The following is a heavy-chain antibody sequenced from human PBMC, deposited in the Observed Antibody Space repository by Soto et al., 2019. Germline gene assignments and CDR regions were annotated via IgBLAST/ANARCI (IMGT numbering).Heavy chain of an antibody. V-gene: IGHV1-8*02. CDR3: ARDPHYDFWSGVHDY. Sequence: ASVKVSCKASGYTFTSYGISWVRQAPGQGLEWMGWMNPNSGNTGYAQKFQGRVTMTRNTSISTAYMELSSLRSEDTAVYYCARDPHYDFWSGVHDYWGQGTLVTVSS. CDR1: GYTFTSYG. J-gene: IGHJ4*02. CDR2: MNPNSGNT. D-gene: IGHD3-3*01.